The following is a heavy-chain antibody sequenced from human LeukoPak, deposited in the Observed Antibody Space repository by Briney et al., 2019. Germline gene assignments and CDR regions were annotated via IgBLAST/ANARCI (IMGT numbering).Heavy chain of an antibody. V-gene: IGHV4-39*01. D-gene: IGHD6-13*01. Sequence: SETLSLTCTVSGGSISSSSYYCGLIRQPPGKWLEWIGSIYYSGSTYYNPSLKSRVTISVDTSKNQFSLKLSSVTAADTAVYYCARHVAAAIDYWGQGTLVTVSS. CDR2: IYYSGST. CDR3: ARHVAAAIDY. CDR1: GGSISSSSYY. J-gene: IGHJ4*02.